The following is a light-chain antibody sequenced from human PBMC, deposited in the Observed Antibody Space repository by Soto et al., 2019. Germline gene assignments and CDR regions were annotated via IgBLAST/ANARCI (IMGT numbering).Light chain of an antibody. V-gene: IGLV2-14*01. CDR1: SSDVGGYNY. CDR3: SSYTSSSTGV. Sequence: QSALTQPASVSGCPGQSITISCTGTSSDVGGYNYVSWYQQHPGKAPKLMIYDVSNRPSGVSNRFSGSKSGNTASLTISGLQAEDEADYYCSSYTSSSTGVFGGGTKVTVL. J-gene: IGLJ3*02. CDR2: DVS.